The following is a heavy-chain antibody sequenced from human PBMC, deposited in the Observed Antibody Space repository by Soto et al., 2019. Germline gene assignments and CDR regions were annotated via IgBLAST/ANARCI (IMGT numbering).Heavy chain of an antibody. Sequence: SVKVSCKASGGTFSSYAMSWVRQAPGQGLEWMGGIIPIFGTANYAQKFQGRVTITADESTSTAYMELSSLRSEDTAVYYCARDDGSSPMYYYYGMDVWGQGTTVTVSS. V-gene: IGHV1-69*13. CDR3: ARDDGSSPMYYYYGMDV. CDR1: GGTFSSYA. D-gene: IGHD6-6*01. CDR2: IIPIFGTA. J-gene: IGHJ6*02.